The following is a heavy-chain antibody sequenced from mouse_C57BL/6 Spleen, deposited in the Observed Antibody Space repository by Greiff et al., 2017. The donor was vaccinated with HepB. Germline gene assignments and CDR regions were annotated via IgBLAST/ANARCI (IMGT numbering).Heavy chain of an antibody. CDR1: GYTFTSYD. CDR3: AIWDYYGSSYGDY. J-gene: IGHJ4*01. CDR2: IYTRDGST. Sequence: VQLQQSGPGLVKPGASVKLSCKASGYTFTSYDINWVKQRPGQGLEWIGWIYTRDGSTKYNEKFKGKGTLTVYTSASTAYMELHNLSSEDSAVYFCAIWDYYGSSYGDYWGQGTSVTVSS. V-gene: IGHV1-85*01. D-gene: IGHD1-1*01.